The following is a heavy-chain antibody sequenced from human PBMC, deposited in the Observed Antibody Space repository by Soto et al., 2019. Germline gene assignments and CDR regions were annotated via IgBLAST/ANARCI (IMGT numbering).Heavy chain of an antibody. Sequence: QITLKASGPTLVKPTQPLTLTCTFSGVSLTSGVVGVGWIRQPPGESLEWLAHIYWNDEQYYNPSLRNRLTITRDTSKNQMVLTMTNMDPVDTATYYCAHRLPGPSGYDVWGQGTTVTVSS. J-gene: IGHJ6*02. CDR1: GVSLTSGVVG. V-gene: IGHV2-5*01. D-gene: IGHD6-13*01. CDR2: IYWNDEQ. CDR3: AHRLPGPSGYDV.